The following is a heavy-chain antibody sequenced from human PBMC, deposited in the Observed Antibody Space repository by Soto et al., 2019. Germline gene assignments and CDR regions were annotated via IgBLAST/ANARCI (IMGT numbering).Heavy chain of an antibody. CDR2: INPADDDT. V-gene: IGHV1-69-2*01. CDR3: AAATVTGNTEAFDV. Sequence: EVQLVQSGAEVKKPGATVKISCKVSGYFFSDSYMHWVRQAPGGGLEWMGLINPADDDTTYAERFQDRVTFTADTSTDTAYMEMTSLRSDDSAVYYCAAATVTGNTEAFDVWSQGTLVTVSS. CDR1: GYFFSDSY. J-gene: IGHJ3*01. D-gene: IGHD4-17*01.